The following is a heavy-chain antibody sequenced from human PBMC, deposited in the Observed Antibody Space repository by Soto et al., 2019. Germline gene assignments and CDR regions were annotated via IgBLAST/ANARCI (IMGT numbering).Heavy chain of an antibody. CDR3: ARSDEGYCSSTSCRLAFDI. D-gene: IGHD2-2*01. J-gene: IGHJ3*02. V-gene: IGHV4-38-2*01. CDR1: GYSISSGYY. CDR2: IYHSGST. Sequence: PSETLSLTCAVSGYSISSGYYWGWIRQPPGKGLEWIGSIYHSGSTYYNPSLKSRVTISVDTSKNQFSLKLSSVTAADTAVYYCARSDEGYCSSTSCRLAFDIWGQGTMVT.